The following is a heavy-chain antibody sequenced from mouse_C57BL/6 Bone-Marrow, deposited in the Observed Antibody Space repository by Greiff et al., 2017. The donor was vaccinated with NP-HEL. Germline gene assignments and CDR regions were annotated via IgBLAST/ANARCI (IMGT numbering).Heavy chain of an antibody. Sequence: EVQLQQSGPELVKPGASVKISCKASGYSFTGYYMNWVKQSPEKSLEWIGEINPSTGGTTYNQKFKAKATLTVDKSSSTAYMQLKSLTSEDSAVYYCATPDGYPFAYWGQGTLVTVSA. CDR2: INPSTGGT. CDR3: ATPDGYPFAY. V-gene: IGHV1-42*01. CDR1: GYSFTGYY. J-gene: IGHJ3*01. D-gene: IGHD2-3*01.